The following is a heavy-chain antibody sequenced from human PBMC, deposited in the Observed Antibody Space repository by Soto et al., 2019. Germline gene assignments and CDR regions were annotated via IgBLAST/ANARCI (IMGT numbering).Heavy chain of an antibody. D-gene: IGHD2-2*01. Sequence: QVQLVQSGAEVKKPGASVKVSCKASGYTFTSYDINWVRQATGQGLEWMGWMNPNSGNTGYAQKFQGRVTMTRNTSISTAYMELSSLRSEDTAVYYCARGIGDCSSTSCQMGYYYYYMDVWGKGTTVTVSS. V-gene: IGHV1-8*01. J-gene: IGHJ6*03. CDR1: GYTFTSYD. CDR2: MNPNSGNT. CDR3: ARGIGDCSSTSCQMGYYYYYMDV.